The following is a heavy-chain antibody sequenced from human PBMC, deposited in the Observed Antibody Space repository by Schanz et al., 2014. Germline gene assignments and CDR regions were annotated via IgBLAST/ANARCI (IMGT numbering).Heavy chain of an antibody. Sequence: EVQLVESGGGLVQPGGSLRLSCSASGFTFSIYAMHWVRQAPGKGLEWVSYISGSSRTIYYADSMKGRFTISRDNSKNSLYLQMNSLRAEDTAVYYCARIGGSVFDYWAQGTLVTVSS. CDR3: ARIGGSVFDY. CDR1: GFTFSIYA. D-gene: IGHD3-10*01. J-gene: IGHJ4*02. V-gene: IGHV3-48*04. CDR2: ISGSSRTI.